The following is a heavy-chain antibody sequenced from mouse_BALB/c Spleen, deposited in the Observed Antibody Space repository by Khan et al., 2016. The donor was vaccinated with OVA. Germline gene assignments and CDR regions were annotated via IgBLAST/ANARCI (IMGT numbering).Heavy chain of an antibody. Sequence: VQLKESGGGLVQPGGSRGLSCEGSGFTFSGFWMSWVRQTPGKTLEWIGDINTDGSAINYAPSIKDRFTIFRDNDKSTLYLQMSNVRSEDTATYFCIRYAGSYWYFDVWGAGTTVTVSS. V-gene: IGHV11-2*02. CDR3: IRYAGSYWYFDV. CDR1: GFTFSGFW. J-gene: IGHJ1*01. CDR2: INTDGSAI. D-gene: IGHD2-2*01.